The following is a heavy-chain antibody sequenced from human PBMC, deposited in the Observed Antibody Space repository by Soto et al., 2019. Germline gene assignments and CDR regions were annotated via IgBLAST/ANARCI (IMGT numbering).Heavy chain of an antibody. J-gene: IGHJ5*02. V-gene: IGHV1-69*13. Sequence: ASVKVSCKASGGTFSSYAISWVRQAPGQGLEWMGGIIPIFGTANYAQKFQGRVTITADESTSTAYMELSSLRSEDTAVYYCARVHDSSGYSHWFDPWGQGTLVTVSS. D-gene: IGHD3-22*01. CDR2: IIPIFGTA. CDR1: GGTFSSYA. CDR3: ARVHDSSGYSHWFDP.